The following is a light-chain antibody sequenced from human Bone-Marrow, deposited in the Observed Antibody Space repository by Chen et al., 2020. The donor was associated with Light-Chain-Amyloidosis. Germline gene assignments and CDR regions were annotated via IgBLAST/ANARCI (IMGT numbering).Light chain of an antibody. J-gene: IGLJ2*01. Sequence: SYELTQPPSLSVSPGQTARITCSGDDLPTKYAYWYQQKPVPAPVLVIHKDTERPSGISERFSGASSGTKATLTISGVQAEDEADDHYQSADSSGTYEVIFGGGTKLTVL. V-gene: IGLV3-25*03. CDR2: KDT. CDR1: DLPTKY. CDR3: QSADSSGTYEVI.